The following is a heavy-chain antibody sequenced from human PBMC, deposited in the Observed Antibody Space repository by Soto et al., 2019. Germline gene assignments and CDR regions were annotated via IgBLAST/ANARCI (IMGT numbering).Heavy chain of an antibody. CDR3: ARGRWEGYGMGV. J-gene: IGHJ6*02. D-gene: IGHD1-26*01. CDR2: ISGSGGST. Sequence: EVQLLESGGGLVQPGGSLRLSCAASGFTFSSYAMSWVRQAPGKGLEWVSTISGSGGSTYYADSVKGRLTISRDTSKNTLYRQMSSLRSEDTAGDYWARGRWEGYGMGVWGQGTTVTVSS. CDR1: GFTFSSYA. V-gene: IGHV3-23*01.